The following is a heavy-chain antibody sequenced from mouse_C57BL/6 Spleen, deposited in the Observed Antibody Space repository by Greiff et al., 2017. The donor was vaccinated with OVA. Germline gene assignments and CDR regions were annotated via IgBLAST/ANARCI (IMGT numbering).Heavy chain of an antibody. Sequence: VQLQQPGAELVKPGASVKLSCKASGYTFTSYWMHWVKQRPGRGLEWIGRIDPNSGGTKYNEKFKSKARLTVDKPSSTAYMQLSSLTSEYSAVYYWARALTTVVEGNCAMDYWGQGTSVTVSS. CDR2: IDPNSGGT. CDR3: ARALTTVVEGNCAMDY. J-gene: IGHJ4*01. CDR1: GYTFTSYW. V-gene: IGHV1-72*01. D-gene: IGHD1-1*01.